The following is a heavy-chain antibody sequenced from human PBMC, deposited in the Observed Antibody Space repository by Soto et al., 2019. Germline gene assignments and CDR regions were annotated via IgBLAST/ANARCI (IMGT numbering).Heavy chain of an antibody. CDR3: ATTSALWAFDY. CDR2: ISPMSDVA. J-gene: IGHJ4*02. Sequence: QVQLVQSGAEVKKPGSSVKVSCKASGGTFSSFTISWVRQAPGQGLEWMGRISPMSDVANYAQKFQGRVTITADKSTSTVYMELNSLRSEDTAVYYCATTSALWAFDYWGQGTLVTVSS. V-gene: IGHV1-69*02. CDR1: GGTFSSFT. D-gene: IGHD1-1*01.